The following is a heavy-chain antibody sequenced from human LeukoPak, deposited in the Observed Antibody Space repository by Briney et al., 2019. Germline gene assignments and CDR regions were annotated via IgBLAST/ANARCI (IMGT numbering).Heavy chain of an antibody. V-gene: IGHV1-69*13. Sequence: GASVKVSCKASGGTFSSYAISWVRQAPGQGLEWMGGIIPIFGTANYAQKFQGRVTITADESTSTAYMELSSLRSEDAAVYYCARDHPLGRFLEWLPPDHNWFDPWGQGTLVTVSS. J-gene: IGHJ5*02. CDR2: IIPIFGTA. CDR3: ARDHPLGRFLEWLPPDHNWFDP. CDR1: GGTFSSYA. D-gene: IGHD3-3*01.